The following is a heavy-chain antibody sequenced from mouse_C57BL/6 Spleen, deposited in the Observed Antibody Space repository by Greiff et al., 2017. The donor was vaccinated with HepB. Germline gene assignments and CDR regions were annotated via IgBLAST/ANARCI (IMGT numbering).Heavy chain of an antibody. CDR2: INPNNGGT. D-gene: IGHD1-1*01. CDR3: ARYYGSRYWYFDV. CDR1: GYTFTDYN. V-gene: IGHV1-22*01. Sequence: VQLQQSGPELVKPGASVKMSCKASGYTFTDYNMHWVKQSHGKSLEWIGYINPNNGGTSYNQKFKGKATLTVNTSSSTAYMELRSLTSEDSAVYYCARYYGSRYWYFDVWGTGTTVTVSS. J-gene: IGHJ1*03.